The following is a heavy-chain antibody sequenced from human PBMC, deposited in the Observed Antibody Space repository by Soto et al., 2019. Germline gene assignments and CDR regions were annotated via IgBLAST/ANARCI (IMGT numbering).Heavy chain of an antibody. Sequence: SETLSLTCTVSGGSISSYYWSWIRQPPGKGLEWIGYIYYSGSTNYNPSLKSRFTISVDTSKKQFSLKLSSVTAADTAVYYCARGPAVHTYYYGLDVWGQGTTVTVSS. J-gene: IGHJ6*02. CDR3: ARGPAVHTYYYGLDV. CDR1: GGSISSYY. CDR2: IYYSGST. D-gene: IGHD1-1*01. V-gene: IGHV4-59*01.